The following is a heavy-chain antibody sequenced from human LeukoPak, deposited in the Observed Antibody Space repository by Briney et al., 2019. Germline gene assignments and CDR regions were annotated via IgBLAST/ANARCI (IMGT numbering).Heavy chain of an antibody. V-gene: IGHV4-59*08. D-gene: IGHD2/OR15-2a*01. CDR2: IYHSGST. CDR1: GGSISSYY. Sequence: SETLSLTCTVSGGSISSYYWSWIRQPPGKGLEWIGSIYHSGSTYYNPSLKSRVTISVDTSKNQFSLKLSSVTAADTAVYYCARSSMDNWFDPWGQGTLVTVSS. CDR3: ARSSMDNWFDP. J-gene: IGHJ5*02.